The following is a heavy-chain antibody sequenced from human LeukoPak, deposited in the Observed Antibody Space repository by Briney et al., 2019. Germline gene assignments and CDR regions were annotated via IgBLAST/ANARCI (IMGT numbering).Heavy chain of an antibody. CDR2: IIPIFGTA. D-gene: IGHD2-2*01. Sequence: RASVKVSCKASGGTFSSHAISWVRQAPGQGLEWMGGIIPIFGTANYAQKFQGRVTITADESTSTAYMELSSLRSEDTAVYYCARGVVVVPAAPERDYYYYGMDVWGQGTTVTVSS. CDR1: GGTFSSHA. J-gene: IGHJ6*02. CDR3: ARGVVVVPAAPERDYYYYGMDV. V-gene: IGHV1-69*13.